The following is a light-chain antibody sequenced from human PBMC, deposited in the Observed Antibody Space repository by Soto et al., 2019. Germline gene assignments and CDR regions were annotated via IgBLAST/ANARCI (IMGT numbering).Light chain of an antibody. J-gene: IGLJ1*01. CDR1: SSDVGSYNR. Sequence: SVLTQPPSVSGSPGQSVTISCTGTSSDVGSYNRVSWYQQPPGTAPKLMIYDVGNRPSGVPDRFSVSKSGNTASLTISGLQADDEADYYCSSYTRSNTYVFGTGTKVTVL. CDR3: SSYTRSNTYV. V-gene: IGLV2-18*02. CDR2: DVG.